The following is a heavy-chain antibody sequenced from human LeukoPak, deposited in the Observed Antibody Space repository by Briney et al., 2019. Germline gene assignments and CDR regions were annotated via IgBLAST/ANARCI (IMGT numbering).Heavy chain of an antibody. CDR3: ARWRGQQSEFVY. Sequence: GGSLRLSCAASGFTFTSYWMSWVRQAPGKGLEWVANIKQDGSEKEYVGSVKGRFTISRDNAKNSLYLQMNSLRAEDTAVYYCARWRGQQSEFVYWGQGTMLTVSS. D-gene: IGHD5-24*01. CDR2: IKQDGSEK. V-gene: IGHV3-7*01. J-gene: IGHJ4*02. CDR1: GFTFTSYW.